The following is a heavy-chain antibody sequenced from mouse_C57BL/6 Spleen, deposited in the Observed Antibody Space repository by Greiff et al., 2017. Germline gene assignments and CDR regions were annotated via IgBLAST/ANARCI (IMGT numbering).Heavy chain of an antibody. D-gene: IGHD1-1*01. Sequence: VQLQQSGPELVKPGASVKISCKASGYTFTDYYMNWVKQSHGKSLEWIGDINPNNGGTSYNQKFKGKATLTVDKSSSTAYMELRSLTSEDSAVYYCARSESSSYQKIDYAMDYWGQGTSVTVSS. V-gene: IGHV1-26*01. CDR2: INPNNGGT. CDR3: ARSESSSYQKIDYAMDY. CDR1: GYTFTDYY. J-gene: IGHJ4*01.